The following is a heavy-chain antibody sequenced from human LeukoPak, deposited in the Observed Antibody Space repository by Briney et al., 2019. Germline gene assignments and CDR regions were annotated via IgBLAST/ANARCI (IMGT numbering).Heavy chain of an antibody. CDR3: ARGAVEYQLLSGWFDP. V-gene: IGHV1-69*01. CDR2: IIPIFGTA. D-gene: IGHD2-2*01. Sequence: SVKVSCKASGGTFSSYAISWVRQAPGQGLEWMGGIIPIFGTANYAQKFQGRVTITADESTSTAYTELSSLRSEDTAVYYCARGAVEYQLLSGWFDPRGQGTLVTVSS. CDR1: GGTFSSYA. J-gene: IGHJ5*02.